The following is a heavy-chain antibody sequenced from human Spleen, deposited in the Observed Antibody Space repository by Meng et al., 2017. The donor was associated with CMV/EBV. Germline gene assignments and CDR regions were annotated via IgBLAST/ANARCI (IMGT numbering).Heavy chain of an antibody. CDR3: ARDGDYYGSGTWFDP. CDR2: IIPIFGTA. J-gene: IGHJ5*02. D-gene: IGHD3-10*01. Sequence: SVKVSCKASGGTFSSYGISWVRQAPGQGLEWMGGIIPIFGTANYAQKFQGRVTITTDESTSTAYMELSSLRSGDTAVYYCARDGDYYGSGTWFDPWGQGTLVTVSS. CDR1: GGTFSSYG. V-gene: IGHV1-69*05.